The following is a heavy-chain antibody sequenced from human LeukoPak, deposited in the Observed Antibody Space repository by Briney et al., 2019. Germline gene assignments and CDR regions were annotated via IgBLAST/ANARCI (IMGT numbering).Heavy chain of an antibody. D-gene: IGHD1-26*01. CDR2: ISVYNGNT. V-gene: IGHV1-18*01. CDR3: ARDPTGIVGATPPDY. J-gene: IGHJ4*02. CDR1: GYTLTSFG. Sequence: ASVKVSCKASGYTLTSFGITWVRQAPGQGLQWMGWISVYNGNTNYAQKFQGRVTMTTDTSTSTGYMELRGLRSDDTAVYYCARDPTGIVGATPPDYWGQGTLVTVSS.